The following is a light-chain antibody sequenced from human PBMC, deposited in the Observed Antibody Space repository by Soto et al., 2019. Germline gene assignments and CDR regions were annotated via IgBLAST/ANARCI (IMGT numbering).Light chain of an antibody. CDR1: QRISIN. V-gene: IGKV3D-15*01. CDR3: QQFRNWPWT. CDR2: GAS. J-gene: IGKJ1*01. Sequence: EIVLTQSPGTLSLSPGERSPLSCRASQRISINLAWYQHKPGQAPRLLIHGASTRATGIPARISGSGSGTEFTLTISSLQSEDFAVYYCQQFRNWPWTFGQGTKVDNK.